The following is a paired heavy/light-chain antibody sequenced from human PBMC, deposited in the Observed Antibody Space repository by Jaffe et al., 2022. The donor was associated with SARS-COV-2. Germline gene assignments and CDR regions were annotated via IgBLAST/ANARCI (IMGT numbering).Light chain of an antibody. CDR3: SSYAGSNDYV. J-gene: IGLJ1*01. Sequence: QSALTQPPSASGSPGQSVTISCTGTSSDVGGYEYVSWYQQHAGKAPKLMIYEVTKRPSGVPDRFSGSKSGSTASLTVSGLQAEDEADYYCSSYAGSNDYVFGTGTKVTVL. V-gene: IGLV2-8*01. CDR2: EVT. CDR1: SSDVGGYEY.
Heavy chain of an antibody. CDR2: ISWGGLTT. J-gene: IGHJ4*02. Sequence: EVQLVGSGGAVVQPGGSLRLSCAASGFTFNDYVMHWVRQAPGEGLEWISLISWGGLTTNYADSVKGRFTISRDNNKNSLYLQMNSLRAEDTALYYCVKGRTSSSSSCFDYWGQGTLVTVSS. CDR1: GFTFNDYV. CDR3: VKGRTSSSSSCFDY. V-gene: IGHV3-43D*03. D-gene: IGHD2-2*01.